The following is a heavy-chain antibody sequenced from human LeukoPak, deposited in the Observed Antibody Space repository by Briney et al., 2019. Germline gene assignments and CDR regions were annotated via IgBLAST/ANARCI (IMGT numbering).Heavy chain of an antibody. J-gene: IGHJ6*03. CDR1: GGSISSSSYY. CDR3: ARGSGSYYNYYYYYYMDV. CDR2: VYYTGAS. V-gene: IGHV4-39*07. Sequence: KPSETVSLTCSVSGGSISSSSYYWGWIRQPPGKGLEWIGSVYYTGASYYNPSLKSRVTISVDTSKKQFSLKVSSVTAADTAVYYCARGSGSYYNYYYYYYMDVWGKGTTVTVSS. D-gene: IGHD3-10*01.